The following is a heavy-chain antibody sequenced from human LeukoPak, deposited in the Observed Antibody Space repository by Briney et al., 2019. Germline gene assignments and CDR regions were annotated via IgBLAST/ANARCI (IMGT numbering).Heavy chain of an antibody. J-gene: IGHJ4*02. CDR1: GYTFTGYY. D-gene: IGHD3-22*01. Sequence: ASVKVSCKASGYTFTGYYMHWVRQAPGQGLEWMGWINPNSGGTNYAQKFQGRVTMTRDTSISTAYMELSRLRSDDTAVYYCARDRRSSGYYQAPYWGQGTLVTVSS. CDR2: INPNSGGT. CDR3: ARDRRSSGYYQAPY. V-gene: IGHV1-2*02.